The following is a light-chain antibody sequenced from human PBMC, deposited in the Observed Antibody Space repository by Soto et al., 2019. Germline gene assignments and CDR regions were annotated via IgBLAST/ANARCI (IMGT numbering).Light chain of an antibody. CDR1: QTISRW. CDR2: DAS. Sequence: DIQMTQSPSTLSASVGDRVTITCRASQTISRWLAWYQQKPGRAPKLLIYDASTLESGVPSRFSGSGSETEFTFTISRLQPDDFATYFCHSRAFGQGTRLEIK. V-gene: IGKV1-5*01. J-gene: IGKJ5*01. CDR3: HSRA.